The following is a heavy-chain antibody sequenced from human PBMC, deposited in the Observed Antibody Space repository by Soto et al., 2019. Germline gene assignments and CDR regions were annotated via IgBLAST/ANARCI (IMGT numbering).Heavy chain of an antibody. Sequence: RQPPGKALEWLALIYWDDDKRYRPSLKSRLTITKDTSKNQVVLTMTNMDPVDTATYYCAHSPNLYGPSHLDFWGQGTLDTVSS. CDR2: IYWDDDK. D-gene: IGHD2-2*02. V-gene: IGHV2-5*02. J-gene: IGHJ4*02. CDR3: AHSPNLYGPSHLDF.